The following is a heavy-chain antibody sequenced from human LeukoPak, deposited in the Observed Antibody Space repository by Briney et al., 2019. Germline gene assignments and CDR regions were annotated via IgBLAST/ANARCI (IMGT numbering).Heavy chain of an antibody. V-gene: IGHV1/OR15-1*04. CDR2: INPNSGGT. D-gene: IGHD6-6*01. CDR1: GYIFTDYY. CDR3: AREAGSIAARPDYYYYMDV. J-gene: IGHJ6*03. Sequence: GASVKVSCKASGYIFTDYYMHWVRQAPGQELGWMGRINPNSGGTNYAQKFQGRVTMTRDTSTSTAYMELRSLRSDDTAVYYCAREAGSIAARPDYYYYMDVWGKGTTVTVSS.